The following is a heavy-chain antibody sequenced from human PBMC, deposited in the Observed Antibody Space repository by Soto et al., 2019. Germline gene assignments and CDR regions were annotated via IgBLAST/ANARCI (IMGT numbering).Heavy chain of an antibody. J-gene: IGHJ4*02. CDR3: AAGEASSRNLAPYYLDF. Sequence: SETLSLTCTVSGGSMRNYFWTWIRQPPGKGLEGIGYIHYSGTTSFFPSYNPSLRSRVTISEDTSKNQFSLKLLSVTTADTAVYFCAAGEASSRNLAPYYLDFWGQGTLVTVSS. D-gene: IGHD6-13*01. CDR1: GGSMRNYF. V-gene: IGHV4-59*01. CDR2: IHYSGTT.